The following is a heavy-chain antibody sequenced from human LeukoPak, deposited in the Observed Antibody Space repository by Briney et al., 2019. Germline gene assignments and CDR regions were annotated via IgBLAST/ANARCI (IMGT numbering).Heavy chain of an antibody. D-gene: IGHD2-15*01. CDR3: ARVICSGGSCRFDY. J-gene: IGHJ4*02. V-gene: IGHV4-38-2*02. Sequence: SETLSLTCSVSGYSISSAYYWSWIRQPPGKGLEWIGEINHSGSTNYNPSLKSRVTISVDTSKNQFSLKLSSVTAADTAVYYCARVICSGGSCRFDYWGQGTLVTVSS. CDR1: GYSISSAYY. CDR2: INHSGST.